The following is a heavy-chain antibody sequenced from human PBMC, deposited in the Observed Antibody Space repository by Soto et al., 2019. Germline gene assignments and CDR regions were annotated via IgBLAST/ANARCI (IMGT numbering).Heavy chain of an antibody. CDR1: GFTFSSYG. CDR2: ISCDGSNK. J-gene: IGHJ4*02. D-gene: IGHD3-9*01. V-gene: IGHV3-30*18. CDR3: AKEGATYYDILTGYSDY. Sequence: QVQLVESGGGVVQPGRSLRLSCAASGFTFSSYGMHWVRQAPGKGLEWVAVISCDGSNKYYADSVKGRFTISRDNSKNTLYLQMNSLRAEDTAVYYCAKEGATYYDILTGYSDYWGQGTLVTVSS.